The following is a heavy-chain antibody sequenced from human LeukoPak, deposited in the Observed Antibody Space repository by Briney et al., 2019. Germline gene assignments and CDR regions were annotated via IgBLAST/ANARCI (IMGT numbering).Heavy chain of an antibody. CDR2: IAANGDS. V-gene: IGHV3-13*01. Sequence: GGSLRLSCAASGFAFYNYDMHWVRQTGKDLEWVSVIAANGDSYYAGSVKGRFTISRDNGNNALYLQMNSLRDGDTAVYYCARGYSYRFDYSGQGTLVTVSS. D-gene: IGHD4-11*01. CDR3: ARGYSYRFDY. CDR1: GFAFYNYD. J-gene: IGHJ4*02.